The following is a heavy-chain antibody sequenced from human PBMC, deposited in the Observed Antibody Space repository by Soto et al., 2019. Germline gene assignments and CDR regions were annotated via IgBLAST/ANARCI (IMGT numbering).Heavy chain of an antibody. D-gene: IGHD4-17*01. V-gene: IGHV2-5*01. Sequence: SGPTLVNPTQTLTLTCTFSGFSLSTSGVGVGWIRQPPGKALEWLGLVYWNDDRRFRPSLKSRLTVTKDTSKNQVVLTMTNMAPADTATYYCAHRRPTATAISGPSAFDFWGQGTLVTVSS. CDR2: VYWNDDR. CDR1: GFSLSTSGVG. J-gene: IGHJ4*02. CDR3: AHRRPTATAISGPSAFDF.